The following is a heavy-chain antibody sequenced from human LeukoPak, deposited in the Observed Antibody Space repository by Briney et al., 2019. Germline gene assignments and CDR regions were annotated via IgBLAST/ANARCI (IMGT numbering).Heavy chain of an antibody. CDR1: GFTFSSYS. CDR2: ISSSSSTI. V-gene: IGHV3-48*04. D-gene: IGHD6-13*01. Sequence: GGSLRLSCAASGFTFSSYSMNWVRQAPGKGLEWVSYISSSSSTIYYADSVKGRFTISRDNAKNSLYLQMNSLRAEDTAVYYCARGGCAAAGCGMDVWGQGTTVTVSS. CDR3: ARGGCAAAGCGMDV. J-gene: IGHJ6*02.